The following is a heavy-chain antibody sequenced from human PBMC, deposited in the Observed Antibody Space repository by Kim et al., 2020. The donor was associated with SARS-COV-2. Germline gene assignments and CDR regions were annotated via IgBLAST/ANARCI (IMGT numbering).Heavy chain of an antibody. J-gene: IGHJ5*02. CDR3: ARGYQSSYSSSWVGGTNWFDP. D-gene: IGHD6-13*01. Sequence: GESLKISCKGSGYSFTSYWISWVRQMPGKGLEWMGRIDPSDSYTNYSPSFQGHVTISADKSISTAYLQWSSLKASDTAMYYCARGYQSSYSSSWVGGTNWFDPWGQGTLVTVSS. V-gene: IGHV5-10-1*01. CDR1: GYSFTSYW. CDR2: IDPSDSYT.